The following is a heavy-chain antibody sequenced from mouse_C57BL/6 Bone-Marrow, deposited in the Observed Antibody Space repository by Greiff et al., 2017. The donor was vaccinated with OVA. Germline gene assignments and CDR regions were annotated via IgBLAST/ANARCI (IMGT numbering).Heavy chain of an antibody. V-gene: IGHV5-9*01. CDR3: ARRYWYFDV. CDR1: GFTFSSYT. CDR2: ISGGGGNT. J-gene: IGHJ1*03. Sequence: DVKLVESGGGLVKPGGSLKLSCAASGFTFSSYTMSWVRQTPEKRLEWVATISGGGGNTYYPDSVKGRFTISRDNAKNTLYLQMSSLRSEDTALYYCARRYWYFDVWGTGTTVTVSS.